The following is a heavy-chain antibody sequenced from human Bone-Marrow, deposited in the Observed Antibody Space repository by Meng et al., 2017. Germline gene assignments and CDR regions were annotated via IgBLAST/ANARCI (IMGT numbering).Heavy chain of an antibody. CDR1: GYTFTSYY. CDR2: INPSGGST. J-gene: IGHJ4*02. Sequence: ASVKVSCKASGYTFTSYYMNWVRQAPGQGLEWMGLINPSGGSTSYAQKFQGRGTMTRDTSTSTVYMELSSLRSEDTAVYYCARSSSELALFDYWGQGTLVTVSS. D-gene: IGHD6-6*01. V-gene: IGHV1-46*01. CDR3: ARSSSELALFDY.